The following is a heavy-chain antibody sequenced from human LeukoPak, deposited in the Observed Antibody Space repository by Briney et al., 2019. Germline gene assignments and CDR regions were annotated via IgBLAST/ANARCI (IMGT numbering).Heavy chain of an antibody. J-gene: IGHJ6*02. CDR3: ARDTRYPVMDV. D-gene: IGHD3-9*01. V-gene: IGHV3-48*04. CDR1: GFTFSSYS. CDR2: ISSSSSTI. Sequence: GGSLRLSCAASGFTFSSYSMNWVRQAPGKGLEWVSYISSSSSTIYYADSVKGRFTISRDNAKNSLYLQMNSLRAEDTAVYYCARDTRYPVMDVWGQGTTVTVSS.